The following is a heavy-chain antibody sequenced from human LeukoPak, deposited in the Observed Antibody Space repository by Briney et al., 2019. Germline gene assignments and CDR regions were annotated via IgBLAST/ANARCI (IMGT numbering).Heavy chain of an antibody. CDR1: GGSISSYY. Sequence: SETLSLTCTVSGGSISSYYWSWIRQPPGKGLEWIGYIYYSGSTNYNPSLKSRVTISVDTSKNQFSLKLSSVTAADTAVYYCARYIAAADPLGYYYYYYGMDVWAKGPRSPSP. D-gene: IGHD6-13*01. CDR2: IYYSGST. J-gene: IGHJ6*02. CDR3: ARYIAAADPLGYYYYYYGMDV. V-gene: IGHV4-59*01.